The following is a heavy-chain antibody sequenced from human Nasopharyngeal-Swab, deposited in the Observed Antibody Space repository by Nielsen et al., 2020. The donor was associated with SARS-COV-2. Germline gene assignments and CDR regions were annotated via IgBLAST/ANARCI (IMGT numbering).Heavy chain of an antibody. CDR3: ARSAVGAWGGMDV. J-gene: IGHJ6*02. D-gene: IGHD1-26*01. V-gene: IGHV4-59*01. CDR2: IYYSGST. CDR1: GGSISSYY. Sequence: GSLRLSCTVSGGSISSYYWSWIRQPPGKGLEWIGYIYYSGSTNYNPSLKSRVTISVDTSKNQFSLKLSCVTAADTAVYYCARSAVGAWGGMDVWGQGTTVTVSS.